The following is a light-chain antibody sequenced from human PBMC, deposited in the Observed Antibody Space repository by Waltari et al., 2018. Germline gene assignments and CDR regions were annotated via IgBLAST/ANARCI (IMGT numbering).Light chain of an antibody. CDR2: DVP. V-gene: IGLV2-23*02. CDR1: SSDVYDYNF. Sequence: QSALTQPASVSGSPGQSLPISCPGTSSDVYDYNFVSWYQQHPGKAPKLMIYDVPKPSSGVSNRFSGSKSGNTASLTISGLQAEDEADYYCCSYAPSSTHVAFGGGTRLTVL. CDR3: CSYAPSSTHVA. J-gene: IGLJ2*01.